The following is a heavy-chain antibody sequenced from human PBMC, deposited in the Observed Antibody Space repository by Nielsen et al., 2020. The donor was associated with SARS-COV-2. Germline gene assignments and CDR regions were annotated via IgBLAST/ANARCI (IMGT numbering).Heavy chain of an antibody. CDR2: IYHSGRT. V-gene: IGHV4-30-2*01. CDR3: ARGGRITFGGADDAFDI. J-gene: IGHJ3*02. CDR1: GGSISSGGYP. Sequence: SATLSLTCAVSGGSISSGGYPWSWIRQPPGKGLEWIGYIYHSGRTYYNPSLKSRVTISVDRSKNQFSLKLSSVTAADTAVYYCARGGRITFGGADDAFDIWGQGTMVTVSS. D-gene: IGHD3-16*01.